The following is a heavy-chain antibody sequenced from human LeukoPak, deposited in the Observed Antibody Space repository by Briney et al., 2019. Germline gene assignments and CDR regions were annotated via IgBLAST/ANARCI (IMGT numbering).Heavy chain of an antibody. CDR1: GFSLSTSGMR. Sequence: SGPALVKPTQTLTLTCTLSGFSLSTSGMRVSWIRQPTGKALEWLARIDWDDAKFYSTSLKTRLTISKDTSKNQVVLTMTNMDPVDTATYYCARMGAASSGYSHYYYYMDVWGEGTTVTVSS. V-gene: IGHV2-70*04. D-gene: IGHD3-22*01. CDR3: ARMGAASSGYSHYYYYMDV. CDR2: IDWDDAK. J-gene: IGHJ6*03.